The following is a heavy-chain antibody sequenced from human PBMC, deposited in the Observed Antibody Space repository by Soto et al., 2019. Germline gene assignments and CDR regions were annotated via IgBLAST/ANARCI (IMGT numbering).Heavy chain of an antibody. CDR3: ARDQGYSYGNRYFDY. D-gene: IGHD5-18*01. Sequence: QPPGKGLEWIGYIYHSGSTYYNPSLKSRVTISVDRSKNQFSLKLSSVTAADTAVYYCARDQGYSYGNRYFDYWGQGTLVTVSS. CDR2: IYHSGST. J-gene: IGHJ4*02. V-gene: IGHV4-30-2*01.